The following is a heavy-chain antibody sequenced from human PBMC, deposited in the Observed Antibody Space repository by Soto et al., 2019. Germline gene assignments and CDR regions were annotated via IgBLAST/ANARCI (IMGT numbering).Heavy chain of an antibody. V-gene: IGHV1-69*02. CDR3: ASLGEGDAFDI. Sequence: QVQLVQSGAEVKKPGSSVKVSCKASGGTFSSYTIIWVRQAPGQGLEWMGRIIPILGIANYAQKFQGRVTITADKSTSTAYMELSSLRSEDTAVYYCASLGEGDAFDIWGQGTMVTVSS. J-gene: IGHJ3*02. D-gene: IGHD3-16*01. CDR2: IIPILGIA. CDR1: GGTFSSYT.